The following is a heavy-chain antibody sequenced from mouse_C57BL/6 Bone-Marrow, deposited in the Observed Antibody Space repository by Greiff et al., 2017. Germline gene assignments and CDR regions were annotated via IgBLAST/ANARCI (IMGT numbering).Heavy chain of an antibody. J-gene: IGHJ4*01. D-gene: IGHD2-5*01. CDR1: GYTFTSYW. CDR2: IDPSDSYT. CDR3: ARDYYSNNYYAMDY. V-gene: IGHV1-69*01. Sequence: VKLQQPGAELVLPGASVTLSCKASGYTFTSYWMHWVKQRPGQGLAWIGEIDPSDSYTNYNQKFKGKSTLTVDKSSSTAYMQLSSLTSEDSAVYYCARDYYSNNYYAMDYWGQGTSVTVSS.